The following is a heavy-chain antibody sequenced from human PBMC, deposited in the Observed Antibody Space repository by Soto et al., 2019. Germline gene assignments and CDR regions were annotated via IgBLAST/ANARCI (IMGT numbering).Heavy chain of an antibody. D-gene: IGHD3-16*01. Sequence: PSEPRSLTCTVSGGSINTYYWSWIRQPPGRGLEWIGHIYFSGSTNYNPSLKSRVTMSIDTPKNQFSLKLNSATPADTAVYYCARERVMSMFDYWGQGTLVTASS. J-gene: IGHJ4*02. CDR3: ARERVMSMFDY. CDR1: GGSINTYY. V-gene: IGHV4-59*01. CDR2: IYFSGST.